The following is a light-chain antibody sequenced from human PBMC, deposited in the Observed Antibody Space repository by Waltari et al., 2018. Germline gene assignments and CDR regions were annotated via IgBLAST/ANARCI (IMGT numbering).Light chain of an antibody. J-gene: IGLJ2*01. V-gene: IGLV2-23*01. CDR1: SSNVGSYNL. CDR3: CSYAAGSNTHVV. CDR2: EGS. Sequence: QSALTQPASVSGSPGQSITISCTGTSSNVGSYNLVSWYQQHPGKVPKLMIYEGSKRPSGGANRVSGSKSGNTASLTISGLQAEDEADYYCCSYAAGSNTHVVFGGGTKLTVL.